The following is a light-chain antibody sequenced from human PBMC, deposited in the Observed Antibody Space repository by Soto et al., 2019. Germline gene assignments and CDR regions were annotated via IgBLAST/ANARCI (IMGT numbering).Light chain of an antibody. J-gene: IGKJ1*01. CDR1: QSVSSDY. CDR2: GAS. V-gene: IGKV3-20*01. CDR3: QQYGKSPLT. Sequence: IWLTQSPGTLSLSPGERASVSCRASQSVSSDYLAWYQQKPGQAPRLLIYGASSRATGIPDRFSGSGSGTDFALTINRLEPDDFAVYYCQQYGKSPLTFGQGTKVDI.